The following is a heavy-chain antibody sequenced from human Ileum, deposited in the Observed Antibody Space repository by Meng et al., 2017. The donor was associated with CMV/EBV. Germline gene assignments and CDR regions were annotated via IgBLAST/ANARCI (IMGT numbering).Heavy chain of an antibody. CDR1: GFIFDDFT. D-gene: IGHD6-25*01. V-gene: IGHV3-43*01. CDR3: AKEGGTMWFDS. J-gene: IGHJ5*01. CDR2: IREGDT. Sequence: GGSLRLSCATSGFIFDDFTIHWVRQAPGKGLEWVSLIREGDTRYADSVKGRFAVSRDNSKSSLYLEMNSLRTDDTAIYYCAKEGGTMWFDSWGQGTLVTVSS.